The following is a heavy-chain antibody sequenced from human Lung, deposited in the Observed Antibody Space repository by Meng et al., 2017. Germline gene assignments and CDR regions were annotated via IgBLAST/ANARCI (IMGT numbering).Heavy chain of an antibody. CDR1: GGSFSDYY. CDR3: ARGPTTMAHDFDY. CDR2: INHSGST. J-gene: IGHJ4*02. V-gene: IGHV4-34*01. Sequence: QVQLPQWGAGLLKPSEPLSLTCVVSGGSFSDYYWGWIRQSPGKGLEWIGEINHSGSTNYNPSLESRATISVDTSQNNLSLKLSSVTAADSAVYYCARGPTTMAHDFDYWGQGTLVTVSS. D-gene: IGHD4-11*01.